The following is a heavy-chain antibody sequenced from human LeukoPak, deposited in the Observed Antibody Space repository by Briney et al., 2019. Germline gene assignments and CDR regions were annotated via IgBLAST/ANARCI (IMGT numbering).Heavy chain of an antibody. V-gene: IGHV3-66*02. D-gene: IGHD5-12*01. CDR2: IYSGGST. J-gene: IGHJ4*02. CDR1: GFTVSSNY. Sequence: GGSLRLSCAASGFTVSSNYMSWVRQAPGKGLEWVSVIYSGGSTYYADSVKGRFTISRDNSKNTLYLQMNSLRAEDTAVYYCARATRAVPLDYWGQGTLVTVSS. CDR3: ARATRAVPLDY.